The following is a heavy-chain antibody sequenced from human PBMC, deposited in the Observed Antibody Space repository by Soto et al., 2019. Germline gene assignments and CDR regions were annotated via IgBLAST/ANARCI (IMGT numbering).Heavy chain of an antibody. J-gene: IGHJ4*02. D-gene: IGHD2-2*01. CDR3: TSGPPMDCSSSRCYASPFDD. Sequence: GGSLRLSCAVSGFTLSRYWMHWVRQAPGKGLVWVSRINTDGTSTTYADSVKGRFTISRDNAKNTLYLQMNSLRAEDTAVYYCTSGPPMDCSSSRCYASPFDDWGQGTLVTVSS. CDR1: GFTLSRYW. CDR2: INTDGTST. V-gene: IGHV3-74*01.